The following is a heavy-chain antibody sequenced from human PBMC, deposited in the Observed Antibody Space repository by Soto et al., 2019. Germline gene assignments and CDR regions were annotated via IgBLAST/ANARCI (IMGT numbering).Heavy chain of an antibody. J-gene: IGHJ5*02. D-gene: IGHD2-2*01. Sequence: SLKVTCRASLVTLRSYAIRSVRQAPGQGLELAGGINPSGGSTSYAQKFQGRVTMTRDTSTSTVYMELSSLRSEDTAVYYCARDRVVVPAAMPGEYNWFDPWGQGTLV. V-gene: IGHV1-46*01. CDR1: LVTLRSYA. CDR3: ARDRVVVPAAMPGEYNWFDP. CDR2: INPSGGST.